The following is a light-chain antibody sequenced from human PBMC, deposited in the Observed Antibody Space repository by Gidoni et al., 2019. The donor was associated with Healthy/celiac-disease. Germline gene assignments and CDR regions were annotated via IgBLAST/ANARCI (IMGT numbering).Light chain of an antibody. CDR1: SSTLGSNT. V-gene: IGLV1-44*01. Sequence: QSVLTQPPSASGTPGQRVTISCSGSSSTLGSNTVNWYQPLPGTAPKLLIYSHNQRPSGVPDRFSGSKSGTSASLAISGLQSEDEADYYCAAWDDSLNGSWVFGGGTKLTVL. J-gene: IGLJ3*02. CDR2: SHN. CDR3: AAWDDSLNGSWV.